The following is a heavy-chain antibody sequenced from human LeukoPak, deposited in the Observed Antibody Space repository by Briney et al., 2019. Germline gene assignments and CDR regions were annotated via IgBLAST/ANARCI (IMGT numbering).Heavy chain of an antibody. CDR3: ARAGHNWNDGERGLDAFDI. D-gene: IGHD1-20*01. CDR1: GYAFTSYY. CDR2: INPSGGST. J-gene: IGHJ3*02. Sequence: ASVKVSCKASGYAFTSYYMHWVRQAPGQGLEWMGIINPSGGSTSYAQKFQGRVTMTRDTSTSTVYMELSSLRSEDTAVYYCARAGHNWNDGERGLDAFDIWGQGTMVTVSS. V-gene: IGHV1-46*01.